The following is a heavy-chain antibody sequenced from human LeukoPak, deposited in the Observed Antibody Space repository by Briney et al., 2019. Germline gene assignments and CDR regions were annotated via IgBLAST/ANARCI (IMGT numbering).Heavy chain of an antibody. CDR2: ISSSSSYI. V-gene: IGHV3-21*01. CDR3: ASRGVIISADDY. Sequence: GGSLRLSCAASGFTFSSYSMNWVRQAPGKGLEGVSSISSSSSYIYYADSVKGRFTISRDNAKNSLYLQMNSLRAEDTAVYYCASRGVIISADDYWGQGTLVTVSS. D-gene: IGHD3-10*01. J-gene: IGHJ4*02. CDR1: GFTFSSYS.